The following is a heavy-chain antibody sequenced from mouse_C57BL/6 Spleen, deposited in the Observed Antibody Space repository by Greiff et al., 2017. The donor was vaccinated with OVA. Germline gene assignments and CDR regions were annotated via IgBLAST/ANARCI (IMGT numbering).Heavy chain of an antibody. J-gene: IGHJ4*01. V-gene: IGHV5-17*01. CDR2: ISSGSSTI. CDR3: ARPHYYGSSNYYAMDY. D-gene: IGHD1-1*01. CDR1: GFTFSDYG. Sequence: EVQRVESGGGLVKPGGSLKLSCAASGFTFSDYGMHWVRQAPEKGLEWVAYISSGSSTIYYADTVKGRFTISRDNAKNTLFLQMTSLRSEDTAMYYCARPHYYGSSNYYAMDYWGQGTSVTVSS.